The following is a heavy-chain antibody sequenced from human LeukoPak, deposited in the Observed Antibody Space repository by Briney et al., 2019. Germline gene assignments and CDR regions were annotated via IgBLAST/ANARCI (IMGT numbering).Heavy chain of an antibody. D-gene: IGHD3-10*01. J-gene: IGHJ5*02. CDR3: ARDHKYYYGSGKNNWFDP. Sequence: SETLSLTCTVSGGSISSYYWSWIRQPAGKGLEWIGRIYTSGSTNYNPSLKSRVTMSVDTPKNQFSLKLSSVTAADTAVYYCARDHKYYYGSGKNNWFDPWGQGTLVTVSS. CDR1: GGSISSYY. CDR2: IYTSGST. V-gene: IGHV4-4*07.